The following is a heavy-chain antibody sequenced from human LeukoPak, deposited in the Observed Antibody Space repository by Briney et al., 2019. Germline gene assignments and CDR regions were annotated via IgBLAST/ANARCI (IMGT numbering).Heavy chain of an antibody. J-gene: IGHJ4*02. CDR2: MYYSGST. Sequence: PSETLSLTCSVSGGSVSSSSYYWGWIRQPPGKGLEWIGSMYYSGSTYYNPSLKSRVTISVDTSKNQFSLKLSSVTAADTAMYYCARDTAMVEYYFDYWGQGTLVTVSS. CDR1: GGSVSSSSYY. CDR3: ARDTAMVEYYFDY. V-gene: IGHV4-39*07. D-gene: IGHD5-18*01.